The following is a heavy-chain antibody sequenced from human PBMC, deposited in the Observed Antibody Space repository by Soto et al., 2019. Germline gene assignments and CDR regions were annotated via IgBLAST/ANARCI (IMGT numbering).Heavy chain of an antibody. D-gene: IGHD3-10*01. J-gene: IGHJ2*01. Sequence: QVQLQQWGAGLLKPSETLSLTCAVYGGSFSGYYWSWIRQPPGKGLEWIGEINHSGSTNYNPSLKSRGPISVDTSKNQLPLKLSAVTAADTAVYYCARKPSMVRGVRRYFDLWGRGTLVTVSS. V-gene: IGHV4-34*01. CDR2: INHSGST. CDR3: ARKPSMVRGVRRYFDL. CDR1: GGSFSGYY.